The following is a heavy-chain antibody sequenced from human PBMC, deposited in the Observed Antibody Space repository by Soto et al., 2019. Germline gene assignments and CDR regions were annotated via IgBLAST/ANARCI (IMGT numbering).Heavy chain of an antibody. D-gene: IGHD2-2*01. J-gene: IGHJ3*02. CDR2: ISGSGGST. CDR1: GFTFSSYA. CDR3: AKDQSLDCSSTSCYSDAFDI. V-gene: IGHV3-23*01. Sequence: EVQLLESGGGLVQPGGSLRLSCAASGFTFSSYAMSWVRQAPGKGLEWVSAISGSGGSTYYADSVKGRFTISRDNSKNTLSLQMNSRRAEDTAVYYCAKDQSLDCSSTSCYSDAFDIWGQGTMVTVSS.